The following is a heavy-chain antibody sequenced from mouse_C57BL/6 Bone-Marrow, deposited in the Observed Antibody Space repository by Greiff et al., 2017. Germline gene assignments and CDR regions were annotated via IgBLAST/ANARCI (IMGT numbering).Heavy chain of an antibody. CDR2: INPGSGGT. V-gene: IGHV1-54*01. CDR3: AGGSYYFDY. J-gene: IGHJ2*01. CDR1: GYAFTNYL. Sequence: VQLQQSGAELVRPGTSVKVSCKASGYAFTNYLIEWVKQRPGQGLEWIGVINPGSGGTNYNEKFKGKATLTADKSSSTASMQLSSLTSEDTAVYFCAGGSYYFDYWGQGTTRTVSS.